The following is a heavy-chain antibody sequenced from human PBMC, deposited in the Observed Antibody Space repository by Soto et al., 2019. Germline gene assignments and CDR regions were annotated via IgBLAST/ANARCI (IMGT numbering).Heavy chain of an antibody. CDR3: ARQPIYCSGNRCYSIDF. D-gene: IGHD2-15*01. CDR1: GDSISSDNW. J-gene: IGHJ4*02. Sequence: QVQLQESGPGLVNPPGTLSLMCAVSGDSISSDNWWSWVRQSPEKGLEWIGEISQSGGPNYNPSLKSRVTISVDKSKNQFSLKLYSVTAADTAVYYCARQPIYCSGNRCYSIDFWGQGTLVTVSS. V-gene: IGHV4-4*03. CDR2: ISQSGGP.